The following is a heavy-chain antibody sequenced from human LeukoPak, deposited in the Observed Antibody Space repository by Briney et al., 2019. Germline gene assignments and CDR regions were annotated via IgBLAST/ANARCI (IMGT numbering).Heavy chain of an antibody. CDR3: VGGKGADY. Sequence: PGGSLRLSCAPSGFTFTSYSMNWVRQAPGKGLEWVSSTSSGSSYIYYADSVKGPFTISRDNAENSLYLQMKSLRAEDTAVYYCVGGKGADYWGQGTLVTVSS. CDR1: GFTFTSYS. V-gene: IGHV3-21*01. J-gene: IGHJ4*02. D-gene: IGHD1-1*01. CDR2: TSSGSSYI.